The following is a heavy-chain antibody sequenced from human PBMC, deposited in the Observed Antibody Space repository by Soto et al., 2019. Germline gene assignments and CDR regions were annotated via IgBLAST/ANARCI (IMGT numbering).Heavy chain of an antibody. J-gene: IGHJ4*02. D-gene: IGHD2-15*01. Sequence: PGGSLRLSCAASGFTFSSYAMHWVRQAPGKGLEWVAVISYDGSNKYYADSVKGRFTISRDNSKNTLYLQMNSLRAEDTAVYYCATRILYCSGGSCWRYYFDYWGQGTLVTVSS. V-gene: IGHV3-30-3*01. CDR2: ISYDGSNK. CDR3: ATRILYCSGGSCWRYYFDY. CDR1: GFTFSSYA.